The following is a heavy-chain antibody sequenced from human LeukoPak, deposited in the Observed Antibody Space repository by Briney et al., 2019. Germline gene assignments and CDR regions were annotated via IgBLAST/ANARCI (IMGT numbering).Heavy chain of an antibody. Sequence: SETQSLTCTVSGGSISTYYWSWVRHPPGKGLEWIGYINYSGRSNSNPSLKSRVAISVDTSKNQFSLRLSSVTAADTAVYYCARDTYYYNNGDFIDAFDSWGQGTMVTVSS. CDR2: INYSGRS. CDR1: GGSISTYY. CDR3: ARDTYYYNNGDFIDAFDS. D-gene: IGHD3-22*01. V-gene: IGHV4-59*01. J-gene: IGHJ3*02.